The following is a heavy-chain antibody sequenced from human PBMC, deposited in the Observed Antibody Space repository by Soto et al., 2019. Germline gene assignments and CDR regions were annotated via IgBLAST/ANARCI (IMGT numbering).Heavy chain of an antibody. D-gene: IGHD3-16*01. V-gene: IGHV3-53*01. Sequence: EVQLVESGGGLIQPGGSLRLSCVASGLTVSHNYMAWVRQAPEMGLEWVSILYTEGTTYYADSVKGRFTISRDSSKNTLFLQXXXXXXXXXXXXYXXXXRPSGENYGMDVXGXXXXXTVSX. CDR1: GLTVSHNY. J-gene: IGHJ6*04. CDR2: LYTEGTT. CDR3: XXXRPSGENYGMDV.